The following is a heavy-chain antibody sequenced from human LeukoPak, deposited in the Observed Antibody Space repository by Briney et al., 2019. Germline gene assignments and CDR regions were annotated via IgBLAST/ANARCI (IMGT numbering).Heavy chain of an antibody. J-gene: IGHJ6*03. Sequence: GGSLRLSCAASGFIFSSYAMHWVRQAPGRGLEYVSAISSNGGSTNYANFVKGRFTISRDNSKNTLYLQMGSLRAEDMAVYYCARRVGYYGSGSYFYYMDVWGKGTTVTVSS. V-gene: IGHV3-64*01. CDR2: ISSNGGST. CDR3: ARRVGYYGSGSYFYYMDV. D-gene: IGHD3-10*01. CDR1: GFIFSSYA.